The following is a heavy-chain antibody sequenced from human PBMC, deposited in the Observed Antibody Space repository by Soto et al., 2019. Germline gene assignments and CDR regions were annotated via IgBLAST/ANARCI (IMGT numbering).Heavy chain of an antibody. Sequence: GGSLRLSCAASGFTFSSYAMHWVRQAPGKGLEWVAVISFDGSNKYYADSVKGRFTISRDNSKNTLYLQMNSLRAEDTAVYYCARDNTAGAKYYLDYGGQGTLVTVS. D-gene: IGHD1-26*01. J-gene: IGHJ4*02. CDR2: ISFDGSNK. CDR1: GFTFSSYA. V-gene: IGHV3-30-3*01. CDR3: ARDNTAGAKYYLDY.